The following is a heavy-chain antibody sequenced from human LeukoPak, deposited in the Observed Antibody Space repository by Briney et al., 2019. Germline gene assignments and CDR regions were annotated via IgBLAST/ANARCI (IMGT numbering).Heavy chain of an antibody. Sequence: SCKASGYTFTGYYMHWVRQAPGKGLEWVAVISYDGSNKYYADSVKGRFTISRDNSKNTLYLQMNSLRAEDTAVYYCARVTAAAAFDYWGQGTLVTVSS. CDR2: ISYDGSNK. CDR3: ARVTAAAAFDY. CDR1: GYTFTGYY. D-gene: IGHD6-13*01. J-gene: IGHJ4*02. V-gene: IGHV3-30*04.